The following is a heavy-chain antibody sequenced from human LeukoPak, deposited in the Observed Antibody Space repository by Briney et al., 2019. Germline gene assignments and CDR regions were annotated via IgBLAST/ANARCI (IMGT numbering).Heavy chain of an antibody. D-gene: IGHD4-11*01. CDR3: AKDAERGFDYSNSLER. CDR2: VFSDGSNQ. V-gene: IGHV3-33*06. CDR1: KFTFSHYG. J-gene: IGHJ4*02. Sequence: GGSLRLSCAASKFTFSHYGMHWVRQAPGKGLEWVAVVFSDGSNQYYADSVKGRFTVSRDNSHNMLYLQMNSLRREDTAVYYCAKDAERGFDYSNSLERWGQGTLVTVSS.